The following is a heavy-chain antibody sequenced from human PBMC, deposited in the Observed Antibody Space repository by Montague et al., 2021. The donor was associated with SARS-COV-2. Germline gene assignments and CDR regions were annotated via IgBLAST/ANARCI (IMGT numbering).Heavy chain of an antibody. Sequence: SLRLYCAASGFTFSSYSMNWVRQAPGKGLEWVSSISSSSSYIYYADSVKGRFTISRDNAKNSLYLQMNSLRAEDTAVYYCARDKITIFGVVIIDYWGQGTLVTVSS. CDR2: ISSSSSYI. D-gene: IGHD3-3*01. CDR3: ARDKITIFGVVIIDY. J-gene: IGHJ4*02. V-gene: IGHV3-21*01. CDR1: GFTFSSYS.